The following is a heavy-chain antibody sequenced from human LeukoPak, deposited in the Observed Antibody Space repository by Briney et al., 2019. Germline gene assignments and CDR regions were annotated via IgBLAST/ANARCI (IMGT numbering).Heavy chain of an antibody. CDR2: TSGSGGLT. CDR3: AKDGDNGYSYNIDY. D-gene: IGHD5-18*01. Sequence: GGSLRLSCAAYGFTFSNYAMSWVRQAPGKGLEWVSSTSGSGGLTYYADFVKGRFTISRDNSKHTLYMQMNSLRAEDTAVYYCAKDGDNGYSYNIDYWGPGTLITVSS. J-gene: IGHJ4*02. V-gene: IGHV3-23*01. CDR1: GFTFSNYA.